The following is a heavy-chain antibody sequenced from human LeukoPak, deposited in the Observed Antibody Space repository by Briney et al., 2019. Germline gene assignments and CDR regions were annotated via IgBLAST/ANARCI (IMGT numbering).Heavy chain of an antibody. J-gene: IGHJ4*02. CDR1: GYSFTSYW. Sequence: GESLKISCKGSGYSFTSYWIGWVRQMPGKGLEWMGIIYPGDSDTRYSPSFQGQVTISADKSISTAYLQWSSLKASDTAMYYCARIYGSGWELPYYFDYWGQGTLVTVSS. V-gene: IGHV5-51*01. CDR3: ARIYGSGWELPYYFDY. D-gene: IGHD1-26*01. CDR2: IYPGDSDT.